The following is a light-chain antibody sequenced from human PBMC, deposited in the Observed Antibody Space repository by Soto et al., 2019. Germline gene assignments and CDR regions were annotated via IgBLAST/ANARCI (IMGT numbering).Light chain of an antibody. CDR1: SSNIGAGYD. J-gene: IGLJ1*01. Sequence: QSVLTQPPSVSGAPGQRVPISCTGSSSNIGAGYDVPWYQQLPGTAPKLLIYGNSNRPSGVPDRFSGSKSGTSASLAITGLQAEDEADDYCQSYDSSLSGYVFGTGTKLTVL. CDR3: QSYDSSLSGYV. CDR2: GNS. V-gene: IGLV1-40*01.